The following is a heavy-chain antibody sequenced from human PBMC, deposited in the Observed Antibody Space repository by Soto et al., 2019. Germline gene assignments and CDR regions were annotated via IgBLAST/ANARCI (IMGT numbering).Heavy chain of an antibody. J-gene: IGHJ4*02. D-gene: IGHD3-3*01. V-gene: IGHV4-34*01. CDR3: ARLDFRTKKAYDY. CDR1: GGSFSGYY. Sequence: SETLSLTCAVYGGSFSGYYWSWIRQPPGKGLEWIGEINHSGSTNYNPSLKSRVTISVDTSKNQFSLKLSSVTAADTAVYYCARLDFRTKKAYDYWGQGTLVTVSS. CDR2: INHSGST.